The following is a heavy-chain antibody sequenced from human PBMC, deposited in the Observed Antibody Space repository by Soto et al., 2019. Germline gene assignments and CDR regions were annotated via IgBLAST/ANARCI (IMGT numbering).Heavy chain of an antibody. CDR2: IYHTGIT. CDR1: GTSISSSYW. Sequence: SETLSLTCVVSGTSISSSYWWTWVRQSPGKGLEWIGEIYHTGITKYNPSLKTRVTITVVKSSNQFSLNLTSVTAADTAMYFCATLPPRIVVVLSEFPTWGQGSQVTVS. D-gene: IGHD2-21*01. J-gene: IGHJ5*02. CDR3: ATLPPRIVVVLSEFPT. V-gene: IGHV4-4*02.